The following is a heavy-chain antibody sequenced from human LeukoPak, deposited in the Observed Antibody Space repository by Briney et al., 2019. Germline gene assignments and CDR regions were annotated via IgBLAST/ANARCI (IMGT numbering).Heavy chain of an antibody. CDR1: GFTFSSYW. V-gene: IGHV3-74*01. J-gene: IGHJ4*02. Sequence: GGSLRLSCAASGFTFSSYWMNWVRQAPGKGLVWVSRIASDGSSTTYADSVKGRFSISRDNAKNTLYLQMNSLRVEDTAVYYCARDGGYSGYDADCWGQGTLVTVSS. D-gene: IGHD5-12*01. CDR3: ARDGGYSGYDADC. CDR2: IASDGSST.